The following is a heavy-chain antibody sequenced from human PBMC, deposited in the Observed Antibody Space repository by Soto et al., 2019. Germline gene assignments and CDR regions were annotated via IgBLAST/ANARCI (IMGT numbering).Heavy chain of an antibody. V-gene: IGHV2-5*02. CDR1: GFSLTTSGVG. CDR3: AHRVLRTVFGLVTTTATYFDF. Sequence: QITLNESGPTVVRPTETLTLTCRFSGFSLTTSGVGVGWIRQSPGKAPEWLALIYWDDDKRYSASLKSRLTITKDTSKNHVVLTVSDLDPTDRSTYYCAHRVLRTVFGLVTTTATYFDFWGQGTPVAVSS. CDR2: IYWDDDK. D-gene: IGHD3-3*01. J-gene: IGHJ4*01.